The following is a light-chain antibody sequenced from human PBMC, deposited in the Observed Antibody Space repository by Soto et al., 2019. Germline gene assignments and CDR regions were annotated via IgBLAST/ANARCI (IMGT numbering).Light chain of an antibody. CDR3: QQYGSSPWT. CDR2: GAS. J-gene: IGKJ1*01. Sequence: EIVLTQSPCTLSLSPGERATLSCRASQSVSSSYLAWYQQKPGQAPRLLIYGASSRATGIPDRFSGSGSGTDFTLTISSLEPEDFAVYYCQQYGSSPWTFGQGTKVEIK. V-gene: IGKV3-20*01. CDR1: QSVSSSY.